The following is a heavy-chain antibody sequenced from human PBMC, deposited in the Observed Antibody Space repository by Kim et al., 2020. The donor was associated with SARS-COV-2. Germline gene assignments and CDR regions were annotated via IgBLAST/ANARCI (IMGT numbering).Heavy chain of an antibody. CDR3: AKDIRGGSGSYLQLAFDI. Sequence: GGSLRLSCAASGFTFDDYAMHWVRQAPGKGLEWVSGISWNSGSIGYADSVKGRFTISRDNAKNSLYLQMNSLRAEDTALYYCAKDIRGGSGSYLQLAFDIWGQGTMVTVSS. D-gene: IGHD3-10*01. V-gene: IGHV3-9*01. CDR2: ISWNSGSI. CDR1: GFTFDDYA. J-gene: IGHJ3*02.